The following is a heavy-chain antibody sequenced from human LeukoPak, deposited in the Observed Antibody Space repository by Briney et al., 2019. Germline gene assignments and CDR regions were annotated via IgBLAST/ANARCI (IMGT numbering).Heavy chain of an antibody. Sequence: NPGGSLRLSCAASGFTFSSYWMHWVRQAPGKGLEWVSSISSSSSYIYYADSVKGRFTISRDNSKNTLYLQMNSLRAEDTAVYYCAKGNTNPDAFDIWGQGTMVTVSS. CDR1: GFTFSSYW. CDR3: AKGNTNPDAFDI. V-gene: IGHV3-21*04. CDR2: ISSSSSYI. J-gene: IGHJ3*02. D-gene: IGHD1/OR15-1a*01.